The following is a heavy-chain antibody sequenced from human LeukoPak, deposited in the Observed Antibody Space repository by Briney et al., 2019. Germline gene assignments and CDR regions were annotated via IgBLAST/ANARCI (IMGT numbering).Heavy chain of an antibody. CDR2: IYTSGST. CDR1: GGSISSGSYY. J-gene: IGHJ6*03. D-gene: IGHD5-24*01. V-gene: IGHV4-61*02. Sequence: SETLSLTCTVSGGSISSGSYYWSWIRQPAGKGLEWIGRIYTSGSTNYNPSLRSRVTISVDTSKNQFSLKLSSVTAADTAVYFCARDRREHYYYYYVDVWGKGTTVTVSS. CDR3: ARDRREHYYYYYVDV.